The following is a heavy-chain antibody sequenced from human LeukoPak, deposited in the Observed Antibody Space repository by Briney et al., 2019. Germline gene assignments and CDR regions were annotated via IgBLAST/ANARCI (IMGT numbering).Heavy chain of an antibody. V-gene: IGHV7-4-1*01. Sequence: EASVKVSCKASGYTFSRFAMNWVRQAPGQGLEWMGWINTNTGNPTYAQGFTGRFVFSLDTSVSTAYLQIGSLEAEDTAVYYCARKDTVVVPAAVEVSGYYYAMDVWGQGTTVTVSS. CDR2: INTNTGNP. CDR3: ARKDTVVVPAAVEVSGYYYAMDV. J-gene: IGHJ6*02. D-gene: IGHD2-2*01. CDR1: GYTFSRFA.